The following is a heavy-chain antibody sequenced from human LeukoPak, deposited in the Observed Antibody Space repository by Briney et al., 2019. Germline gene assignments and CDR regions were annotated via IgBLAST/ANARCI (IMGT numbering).Heavy chain of an antibody. J-gene: IGHJ4*02. CDR3: IGSYDVTFDY. CDR2: IYYSGNT. V-gene: IGHV4-39*07. D-gene: IGHD5-18*01. Sequence: SQTLSLTCSVSGVSVRSGDLYWGWIRQPPGKGLEWIGSIYYSGNTYYNPSLKSRVTISVDTSKNQFSLKLSSVTAADTAVYYCIGSYDVTFDYWGQGTLVTVSS. CDR1: GVSVRSGDLY.